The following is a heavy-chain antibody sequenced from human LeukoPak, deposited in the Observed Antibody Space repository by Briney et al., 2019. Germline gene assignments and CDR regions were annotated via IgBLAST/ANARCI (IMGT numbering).Heavy chain of an antibody. Sequence: SETLSLTCTVSGGSISSGSYYWSWIRQPAGKGLEWIGRIYTSGSTNYNPSLKSRVTISVDTSKNQFSLKLSSVTAADTAVYYCANEKPAAARTFDYWGQGTLVTVSS. J-gene: IGHJ4*02. D-gene: IGHD6-13*01. CDR2: IYTSGST. V-gene: IGHV4-61*02. CDR1: GGSISSGSYY. CDR3: ANEKPAAARTFDY.